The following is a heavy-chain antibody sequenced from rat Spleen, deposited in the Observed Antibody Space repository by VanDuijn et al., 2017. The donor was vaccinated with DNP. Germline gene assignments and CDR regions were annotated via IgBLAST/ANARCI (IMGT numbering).Heavy chain of an antibody. V-gene: IGHV2-19*01. CDR3: TRDDIGTTRFDY. J-gene: IGHJ2*01. CDR1: GFSLTNYH. Sequence: QVQLKESGPGLVQPSQTLSLTCTVSGFSLTNYHVDWVRQPPGKGLEWMGRLQSDGNTDYNSALKSRLSISRDTSKSQVFLKMNSLQTEDTAIYFCTRDDIGTTRFDYWGQGVMVTVSS. D-gene: IGHD1-5*01. CDR2: LQSDGNT.